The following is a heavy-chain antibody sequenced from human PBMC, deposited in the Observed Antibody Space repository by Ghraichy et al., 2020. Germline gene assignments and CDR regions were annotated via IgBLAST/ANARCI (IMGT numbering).Heavy chain of an antibody. J-gene: IGHJ4*02. CDR3: AKGSTSHFFDY. CDR2: IGGSGGTT. V-gene: IGHV3-23*01. D-gene: IGHD1-1*01. Sequence: GGSLRLSCAASGFTFSSYGMSWVRQAPGKGLEWVSAIGGSGGTTYYADSVKGRFTISRDDSKNTLYLQMNSLRAEDTAVYYCAKGSTSHFFDYWGQGTLVTVSS. CDR1: GFTFSSYG.